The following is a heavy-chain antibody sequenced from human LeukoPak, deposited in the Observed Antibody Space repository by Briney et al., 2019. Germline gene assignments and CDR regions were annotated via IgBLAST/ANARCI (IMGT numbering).Heavy chain of an antibody. CDR3: AKGYSYGYRSRNYFDY. CDR2: ISYDGSNK. D-gene: IGHD5-18*01. V-gene: IGHV3-30*18. J-gene: IGHJ4*02. CDR1: GFTFSSYG. Sequence: GGSLRLSCAASGFTFSSYGMHWVRQAPGKGPEWVAVISYDGSNKYYADSVKGRFTTSRDNSKNTLYLQMNSLRAEDTAVYYCAKGYSYGYRSRNYFDYWGQGTLVTVSS.